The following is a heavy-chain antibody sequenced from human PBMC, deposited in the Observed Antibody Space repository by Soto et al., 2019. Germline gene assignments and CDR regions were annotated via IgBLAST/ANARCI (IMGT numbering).Heavy chain of an antibody. CDR2: IYYSGST. J-gene: IGHJ4*02. Sequence: QVQLQELGPGLVKPSQTLSLTCTVSGGSISSGGYYWSWIRQHPGKGLEWIGYIYYSGSTYYNPSLKSRVTISVDTSKNQFSLKLSSVTAADTAVYYCAREGDFWSGYRGFDYWGQGTLVTVSS. V-gene: IGHV4-31*03. D-gene: IGHD3-3*01. CDR1: GGSISSGGYY. CDR3: AREGDFWSGYRGFDY.